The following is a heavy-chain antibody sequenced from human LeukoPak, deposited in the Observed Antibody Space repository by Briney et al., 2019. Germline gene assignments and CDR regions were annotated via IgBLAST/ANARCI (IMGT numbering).Heavy chain of an antibody. CDR3: AREIGSPHFDY. CDR1: GFTFSTYW. CDR2: ISSSGSTI. Sequence: GGSLRLSCAASGFTFSTYWMTWVRQAPGKGLEWVSYISSSGSTIYYADSVKGRFTISRDNAKNSLYLQMNSLRAEDTAVYYCAREIGSPHFDYWGQGTLVTVSS. V-gene: IGHV3-48*04. D-gene: IGHD2-15*01. J-gene: IGHJ4*02.